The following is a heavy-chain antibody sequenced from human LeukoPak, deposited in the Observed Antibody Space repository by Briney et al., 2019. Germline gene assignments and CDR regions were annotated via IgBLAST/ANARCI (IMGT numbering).Heavy chain of an antibody. D-gene: IGHD2-2*01. CDR1: GFTFSDYY. V-gene: IGHV3-11*06. J-gene: IGHJ6*04. Sequence: GGSLRLSCAAAGFTFSDYYMTWIRQAPGKGAEWVSYISGSGSYTNYGDSVKGRFTLSRANAKNSLFLQMNSLRAEDTAVYYCATETRYCTSTSCSYYYGMDVWGKGTTVTVSS. CDR2: ISGSGSYT. CDR3: ATETRYCTSTSCSYYYGMDV.